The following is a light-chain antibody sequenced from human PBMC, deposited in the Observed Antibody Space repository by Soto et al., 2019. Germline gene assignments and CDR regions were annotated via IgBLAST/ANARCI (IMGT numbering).Light chain of an antibody. CDR2: EVI. Sequence: QSALTQPPSASGSPGQSVTISCTGSSSDVGGYEYVSWYQQHPGKAPKLIIYEVINRPSGVPDRFSGSKSGNTASLTVSGPQAEDEAEYYCSSYAGSNNLHVLFGGGTKVTVL. J-gene: IGLJ2*01. V-gene: IGLV2-8*01. CDR3: SSYAGSNNLHVL. CDR1: SSDVGGYEY.